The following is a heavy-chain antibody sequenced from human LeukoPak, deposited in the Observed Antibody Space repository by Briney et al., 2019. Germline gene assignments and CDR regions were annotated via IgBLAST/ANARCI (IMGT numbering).Heavy chain of an antibody. V-gene: IGHV4-34*01. Sequence: SETLSLTCAVYGGSFSGYYWGWIRQPPGKGLEWIGEINHSGSTNYNPSLKSRVTISVDTSKNQFSLKLSSVTAADTAVYYCAYMVTYYDSSGYPFWGQGTLVTVSS. CDR2: INHSGST. D-gene: IGHD3-22*01. CDR1: GGSFSGYY. CDR3: AYMVTYYDSSGYPF. J-gene: IGHJ4*02.